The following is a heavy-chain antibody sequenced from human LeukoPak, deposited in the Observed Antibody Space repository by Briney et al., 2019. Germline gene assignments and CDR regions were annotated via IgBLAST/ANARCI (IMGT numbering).Heavy chain of an antibody. J-gene: IGHJ4*02. CDR1: GGSISSSSYY. Sequence: SETLSLTCTVSGGSISSSSYYWGWIRQPPGEGLEWIGSIYYSGSTYYNPSLKSRLTISVDTSKNQFSLKRSSVTAADTAVYYCAWLNEDYWGQGPLVTVSS. D-gene: IGHD3-22*01. CDR3: AWLNEDY. V-gene: IGHV4-39*01. CDR2: IYYSGST.